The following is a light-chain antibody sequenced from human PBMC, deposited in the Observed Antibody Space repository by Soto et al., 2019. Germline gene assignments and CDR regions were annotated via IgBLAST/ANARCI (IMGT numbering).Light chain of an antibody. CDR3: QQYNAWPRT. V-gene: IGKV3-15*01. J-gene: IGKJ2*01. Sequence: EVVMTQSPVTLSVSPGERATLSCRASQSVGGDLAWYQQTPGQTPRLLIYGAVTRATGFAARFSGAGSGTEFTLPVDSLQSEDVAIYYCQQYNAWPRTFGQGTKLEI. CDR1: QSVGGD. CDR2: GAV.